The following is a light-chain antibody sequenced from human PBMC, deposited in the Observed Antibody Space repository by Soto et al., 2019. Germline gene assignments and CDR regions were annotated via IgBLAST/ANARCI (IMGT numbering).Light chain of an antibody. V-gene: IGLV1-44*01. CDR2: SNN. Sequence: QSVLTQPPSASGTPGQRVTISCSGSSSNIGSNTVNWYQQLPGTAPKLLIYSNNQRTSGVPDRFSGSKSGTSASLAISGLQSEDEADYYCAAWDDSLNGPVFGGGTKLTV. CDR3: AAWDDSLNGPV. CDR1: SSNIGSNT. J-gene: IGLJ3*02.